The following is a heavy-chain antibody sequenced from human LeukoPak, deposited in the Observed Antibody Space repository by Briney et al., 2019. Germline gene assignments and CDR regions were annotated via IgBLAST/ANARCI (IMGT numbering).Heavy chain of an antibody. CDR2: IYHSGRT. Sequence: SQTLSLTCAVSGGSISRGGYSWSWIRQPPGKGLEWIGYIYHSGRTYYNPSLKSRVTISVDRSKNQFSLKLSSVTAADTAVYYCARGSLGLLWFGDRSYGMDVWGQGTTVTVSS. J-gene: IGHJ6*02. CDR1: GGSISRGGYS. CDR3: ARGSLGLLWFGDRSYGMDV. D-gene: IGHD3-10*01. V-gene: IGHV4-30-2*01.